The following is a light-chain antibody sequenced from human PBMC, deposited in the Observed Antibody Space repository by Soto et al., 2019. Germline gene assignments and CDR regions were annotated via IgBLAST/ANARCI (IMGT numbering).Light chain of an antibody. Sequence: QSVLTQTPSVSAAPGQKVTISCSGGSSNIGGNSVSWYQQLPGTAPKLLIYDDNKRPSGIPDRFSGSKSGTSATLGITGFQTGDEADYYCGSWDSSLSAYVFGTGTKVTVL. CDR2: DDN. J-gene: IGLJ1*01. V-gene: IGLV1-51*01. CDR1: SSNIGGNS. CDR3: GSWDSSLSAYV.